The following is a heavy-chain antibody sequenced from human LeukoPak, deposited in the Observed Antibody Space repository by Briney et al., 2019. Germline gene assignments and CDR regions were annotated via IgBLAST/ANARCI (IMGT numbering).Heavy chain of an antibody. J-gene: IGHJ5*02. CDR1: GFTFSSYA. Sequence: GGSLRLSCAASGFTFSSYAMSWVRQAPGKGLEWVSAISGSGGSTYYADSVKGRFTISRDNSKNTLYLQMNSLRAEDTAVYYCARDVKSGYCSGGSCYGENWFDPWGQGTLVTVSS. V-gene: IGHV3-23*01. CDR3: ARDVKSGYCSGGSCYGENWFDP. CDR2: ISGSGGST. D-gene: IGHD2-15*01.